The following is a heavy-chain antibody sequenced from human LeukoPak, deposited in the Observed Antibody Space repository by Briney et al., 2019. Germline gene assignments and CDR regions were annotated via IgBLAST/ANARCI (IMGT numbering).Heavy chain of an antibody. CDR1: GGSISSGDYY. D-gene: IGHD3-16*02. CDR3: ARYYVWGSYRYINFDY. CDR2: IYYSGST. Sequence: PSQTLSLTCTVPGGSISSGDYYWSWIRQPPGKGLEWIGYIYYSGSTYYNPSLKSRVTISVDTSKNQFSLKLSSVTAADTAVYYCARYYVWGSYRYINFDYWGQGTLVTVSS. J-gene: IGHJ4*02. V-gene: IGHV4-30-4*01.